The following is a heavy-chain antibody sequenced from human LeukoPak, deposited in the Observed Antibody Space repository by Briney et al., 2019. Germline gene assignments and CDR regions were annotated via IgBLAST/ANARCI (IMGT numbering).Heavy chain of an antibody. Sequence: PGRSLRLSCAASGFTFSDYAMHWVRQAPGKGLEWVAVISKDGSDKYYPGSVRGRFTISRDNSKNTIYLQMDSLRAEDTAIYYCARDYRWNYDYWGQGTLVTVSS. CDR1: GFTFSDYA. V-gene: IGHV3-30-3*01. J-gene: IGHJ4*02. CDR3: ARDYRWNYDY. D-gene: IGHD1-7*01. CDR2: ISKDGSDK.